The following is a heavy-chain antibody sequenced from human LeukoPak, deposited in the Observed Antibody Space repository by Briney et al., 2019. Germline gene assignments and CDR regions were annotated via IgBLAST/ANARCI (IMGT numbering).Heavy chain of an antibody. CDR2: IYYSGST. Sequence: SSETLSLTCTVSGGSISSYYWSWIRQPPGKGLEWIGYIYYSGSTNYNPSLKSRVTISVDTSKNQFSLKLSSVTAADTAVYYCARYIAVAGNLVGFDYWGQGTLVTVSS. D-gene: IGHD6-19*01. J-gene: IGHJ4*02. CDR1: GGSISSYY. CDR3: ARYIAVAGNLVGFDY. V-gene: IGHV4-59*08.